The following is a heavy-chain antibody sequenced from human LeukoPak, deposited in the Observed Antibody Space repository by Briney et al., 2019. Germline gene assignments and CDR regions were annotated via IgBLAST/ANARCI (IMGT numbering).Heavy chain of an antibody. Sequence: PSETLSLTCTVSGVSISTSRYYWGWIRQPPGKGLEWIGNIYYTGPTYYNASLESRVTISLDTSKNQFSLKLSSVTAADTAVYYCARGKPLILTGYYTPFDYWGQGTLVTVSS. D-gene: IGHD3-9*01. CDR3: ARGKPLILTGYYTPFDY. J-gene: IGHJ4*02. V-gene: IGHV4-39*07. CDR2: IYYTGPT. CDR1: GVSISTSRYY.